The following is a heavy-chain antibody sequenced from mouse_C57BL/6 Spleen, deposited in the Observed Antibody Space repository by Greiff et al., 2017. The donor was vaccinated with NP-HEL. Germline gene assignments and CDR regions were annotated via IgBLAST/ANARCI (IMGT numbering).Heavy chain of an antibody. CDR1: GYTFTSYW. V-gene: IGHV1-5*01. D-gene: IGHD2-2*01. CDR2: IYPGNSDT. Sequence: VHVKQSGTVLARPGASVKMSCKTSGYTFTSYWMHWVKQRPGQGLEWIGAIYPGNSDTSYNQKFKGKAKLTAVTSASTAYMELSSLTNEDSAVYYCTRWGLGYRAYFDYWGQGTTLTVSS. J-gene: IGHJ2*01. CDR3: TRWGLGYRAYFDY.